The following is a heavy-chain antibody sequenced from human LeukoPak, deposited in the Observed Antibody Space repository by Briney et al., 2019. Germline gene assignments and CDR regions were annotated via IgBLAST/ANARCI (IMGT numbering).Heavy chain of an antibody. CDR2: ISGNGGST. CDR1: GFTFSSYA. J-gene: IGHJ4*02. D-gene: IGHD3-22*01. Sequence: GGSLRLSCAASGFTFSSYAMSWVRQAPGKGLEWVSTISGNGGSTYYADSVKGRFTISRDNSKNTLYLQMNSLRAEDTAVYYCAKDGAYYDSSGYCSVWGQGTLVTVSS. V-gene: IGHV3-23*01. CDR3: AKDGAYYDSSGYCSV.